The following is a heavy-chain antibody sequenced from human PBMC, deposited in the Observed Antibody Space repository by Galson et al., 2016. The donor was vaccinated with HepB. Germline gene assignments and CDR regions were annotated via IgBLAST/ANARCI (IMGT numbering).Heavy chain of an antibody. CDR3: AERHEYCPAVGCSVDY. V-gene: IGHV3-30*18. Sequence: SLRLSCAASGFTFSNYGMHWVRQAPGKGLEWVAADSMAGRRKFYADSVKGRFTISRYNSNNMLFLQMSSLRTDDTAIYYCAERHEYCPAVGCSVDYWGQGTLVSVSS. CDR1: GFTFSNYG. J-gene: IGHJ4*02. CDR2: DSMAGRRK. D-gene: IGHD2/OR15-2a*01.